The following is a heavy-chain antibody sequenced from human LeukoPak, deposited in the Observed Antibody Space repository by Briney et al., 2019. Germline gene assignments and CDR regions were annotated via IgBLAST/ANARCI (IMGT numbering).Heavy chain of an antibody. CDR2: LAYSGAA. Sequence: GGSLRLSCSVSGFTLNKYPMNWVRQAPGKGLEWISTLAYSGAAHYGDSVEGRFTISRDDSKNTVYLQMNSLRPEDTAIYFCAKDFDSGGAYDGDHGWGQGTLVTVSS. J-gene: IGHJ4*02. D-gene: IGHD3-22*01. CDR1: GFTLNKYP. V-gene: IGHV3-23*01. CDR3: AKDFDSGGAYDGDHG.